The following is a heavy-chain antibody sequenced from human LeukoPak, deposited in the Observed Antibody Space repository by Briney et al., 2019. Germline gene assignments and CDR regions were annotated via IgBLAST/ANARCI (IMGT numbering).Heavy chain of an antibody. CDR2: IYYSGST. CDR3: ARGDDGYGPYFDY. Sequence: SETLSLTCTVSGGSISSYYWSWIRQPPGKGLEWIGYIYYSGSTNYNPSLKSRVTISVDTSKNQFSLKLSSVTAADTAVYYCARGDDGYGPYFDYWGQGTLVIVSS. CDR1: GGSISSYY. V-gene: IGHV4-59*12. D-gene: IGHD5-18*01. J-gene: IGHJ4*02.